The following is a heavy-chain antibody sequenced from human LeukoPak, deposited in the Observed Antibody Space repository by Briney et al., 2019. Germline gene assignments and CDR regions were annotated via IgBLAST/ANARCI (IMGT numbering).Heavy chain of an antibody. J-gene: IGHJ3*02. Sequence: GGSLRLSCAASGFTLDDYGMSWVRQAPGKGLEWVSGINWNGGSTGYADSVKGRFTISRDNAKNSLYLQMNSLRAEDTALYYCATTVGYCSSTSCYDPFDIWGQGTMVTVSS. V-gene: IGHV3-20*04. CDR3: ATTVGYCSSTSCYDPFDI. D-gene: IGHD2-2*01. CDR1: GFTLDDYG. CDR2: INWNGGST.